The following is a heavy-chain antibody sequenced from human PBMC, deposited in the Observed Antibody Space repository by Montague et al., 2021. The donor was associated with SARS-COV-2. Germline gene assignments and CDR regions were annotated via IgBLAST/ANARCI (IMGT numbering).Heavy chain of an antibody. J-gene: IGHJ4*02. Sequence: SLRLSCAASGFTVGTFDMTWVRQAPGKGLECVSVILSGGRTFYADSVKGRFTISRDDSTDTLYLHMNSLRGEDTAIYYCTKDWDYWGQGALVTVSS. CDR1: GFTVGTFD. CDR2: ILSGGRT. V-gene: IGHV3-23*03. CDR3: TKDWDY.